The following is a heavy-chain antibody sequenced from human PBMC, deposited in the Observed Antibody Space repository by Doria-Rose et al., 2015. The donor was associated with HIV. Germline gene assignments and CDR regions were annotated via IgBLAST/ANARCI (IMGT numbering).Heavy chain of an antibody. V-gene: IGHV2-26*01. Sequence: QITLKESGPVLVKPTETLTLTCTVSGVSLSSPGMGVSWIRQPPGKALGWLATICADDERSYKSSLKSRLTISRGTSKSQVVLTMTDMDPVDTATYYCARIKSSRWYHKYYFDFWGQGTLVIVSA. J-gene: IGHJ4*02. CDR1: GVSLSSPGMG. CDR3: ARIKSSRWYHKYYFDF. D-gene: IGHD6-13*01. CDR2: ICADDER.